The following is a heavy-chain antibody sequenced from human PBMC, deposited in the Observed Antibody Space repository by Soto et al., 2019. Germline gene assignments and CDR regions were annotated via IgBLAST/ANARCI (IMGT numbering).Heavy chain of an antibody. V-gene: IGHV3-21*01. D-gene: IGHD1-26*01. CDR2: INGRSNYV. CDR1: GFTFITYT. Sequence: PGGSLRLSCVFSGFTFITYTINCFRQAPFKGLEWVSSINGRSNYVYYADSVKGRFTISRDNAKNSLYLQMNRLRAEDTAIYYCAREDGVVGSSSAFDHWGLGTLVTVSS. CDR3: AREDGVVGSSSAFDH. J-gene: IGHJ4*02.